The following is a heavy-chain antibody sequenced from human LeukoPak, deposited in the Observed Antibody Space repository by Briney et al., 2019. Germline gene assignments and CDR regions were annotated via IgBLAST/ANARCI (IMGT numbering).Heavy chain of an antibody. J-gene: IGHJ3*02. D-gene: IGHD5/OR15-5a*01. CDR3: ARVYDFRSAFDI. Sequence: ASVKVSCKASGYTFTGYYMHWVRQAPGQGLEWMVWINPNSGGTNYAQKFQGRVTMTRDTSISTDYMELSRLRSDDTAVYYCARVYDFRSAFDIWGQGTMVTVSS. CDR1: GYTFTGYY. CDR2: INPNSGGT. V-gene: IGHV1-2*02.